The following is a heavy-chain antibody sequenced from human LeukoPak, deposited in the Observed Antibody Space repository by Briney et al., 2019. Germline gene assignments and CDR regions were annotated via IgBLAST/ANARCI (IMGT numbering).Heavy chain of an antibody. CDR1: GGSFSGYY. CDR2: INHSGST. J-gene: IGHJ4*02. D-gene: IGHD2-2*01. Sequence: PSETLSLTCAVYGGSFSGYYWSWIRQPPGKGLEWIGEINHSGSTNYNPSLKSRVTISVDTSKDQFSLKLSSVTAADTAVYYCERGRQYCSSTSCYRHLYYFDYWGQGTLVTVSS. V-gene: IGHV4-34*01. CDR3: ERGRQYCSSTSCYRHLYYFDY.